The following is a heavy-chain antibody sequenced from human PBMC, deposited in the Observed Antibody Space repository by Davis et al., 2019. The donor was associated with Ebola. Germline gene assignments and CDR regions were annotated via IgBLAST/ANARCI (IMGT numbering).Heavy chain of an antibody. CDR1: GGTFSSYA. CDR3: ARDRYSDGSGYFFEQSH. J-gene: IGHJ4*02. Sequence: SVKVSCKASGGTFSSYAISWVRQAPGQGLDWMGGIIPVFGIPKYAQKFQGRVTITADESTSTAYMELSSLRSDDTAVYYCARDRYSDGSGYFFEQSHWGQGTLVTVSS. D-gene: IGHD3-22*01. CDR2: IIPVFGIP. V-gene: IGHV1-69*13.